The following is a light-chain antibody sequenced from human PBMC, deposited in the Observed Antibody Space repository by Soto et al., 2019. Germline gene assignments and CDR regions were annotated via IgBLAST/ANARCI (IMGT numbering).Light chain of an antibody. V-gene: IGLV1-51*01. CDR3: GTRDSSVTSGLYV. Sequence: QSALTQPPSVSAAPGQRVTISCSGSSSNIGSNFVSWYQQFPGTAPKLLIYDNNKRPSRIPDRFSGSKSGTSATLDITGLQAGDEADYYCGTRDSSVTSGLYVFGTGTKVTVL. CDR2: DNN. J-gene: IGLJ1*01. CDR1: SSNIGSNF.